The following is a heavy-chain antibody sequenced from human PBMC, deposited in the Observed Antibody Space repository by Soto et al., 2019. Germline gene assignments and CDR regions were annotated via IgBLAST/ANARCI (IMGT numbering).Heavy chain of an antibody. J-gene: IGHJ6*02. D-gene: IGHD5-12*01. CDR3: ERAPVATIHYYYYYGMDV. V-gene: IGHV3-74*01. CDR2: INSDGSST. CDR1: GFTFSSYW. Sequence: GGSLRLSCAASGFTFSSYWMHWVRQAPGKGLVWVSRINSDGSSTSYADSVKGRFTISRDNAKNTPYLQMNSLRAEDTAVYYCERAPVATIHYYYYYGMDVWGQGTTVTVSS.